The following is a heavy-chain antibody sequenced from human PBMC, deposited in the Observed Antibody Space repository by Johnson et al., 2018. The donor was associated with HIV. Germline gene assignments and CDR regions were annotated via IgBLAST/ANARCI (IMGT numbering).Heavy chain of an antibody. V-gene: IGHV3-66*01. CDR1: GFTVSSNY. J-gene: IGHJ3*02. CDR2: IYSGGRR. CDR3: ARDLVGVVAAAGPVGDASDI. Sequence: VQLVESGGGLVQPGGSLRLSCAASGFTVSSNYMNWVRQAPGKGLEWVSVIYSGGRRSYADSVTGRFTITRDNSKNTLYLQMSSLRVEDTAVYYCARDLVGVVAAAGPVGDASDIWGQGTMVTVSS. D-gene: IGHD6-13*01.